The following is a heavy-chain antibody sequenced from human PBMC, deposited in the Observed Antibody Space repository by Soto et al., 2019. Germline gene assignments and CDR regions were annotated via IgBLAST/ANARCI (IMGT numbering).Heavy chain of an antibody. V-gene: IGHV3-21*01. J-gene: IGHJ5*02. CDR2: ISSSSSNI. Sequence: GGSLRLSCAASGFTFNEYAMTWVRQAPGKGLEWVSVISSSSSNIYYADSVKGRFTISRDNAKNSLYLQMNSLRAEDTAVYFCARVAESWGQGTLVTVSS. CDR1: GFTFNEYA. CDR3: ARVAES.